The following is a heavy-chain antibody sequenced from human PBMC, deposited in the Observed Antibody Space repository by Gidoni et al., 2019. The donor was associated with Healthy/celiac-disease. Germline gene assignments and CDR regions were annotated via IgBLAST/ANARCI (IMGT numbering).Heavy chain of an antibody. V-gene: IGHV3-53*01. D-gene: IGHD7-27*01. Sequence: EVQLVEPGGGLIQPGGPLRLPCAAPGSTVLSNYMSWVRQAPGKGLEWVSVIYSGGSTYYADSVKGRFTISRDNSKNTLYLQMNSLRAEDTAVYYCARAYWTGNWGGFPFDYWGQGTLVTVSS. J-gene: IGHJ4*02. CDR2: IYSGGST. CDR1: GSTVLSNY. CDR3: ARAYWTGNWGGFPFDY.